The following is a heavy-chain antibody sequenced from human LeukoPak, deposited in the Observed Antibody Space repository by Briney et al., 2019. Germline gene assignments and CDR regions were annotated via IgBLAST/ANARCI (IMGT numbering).Heavy chain of an antibody. CDR2: IKSKTDGGTT. D-gene: IGHD3-16*02. CDR3: TTEFGGAILFDY. J-gene: IGHJ4*02. V-gene: IGHV3-15*01. CDR1: GFTFSNAW. Sequence: MAGGSLRLSCAASGFTFSNAWMSWVRQAPGKGLEWVGRIKSKTDGGTTDYAAPVKGRFTISRDDSKNTLYLQMNSLKTEDTAVYYCTTEFGGAILFDYWGQGTLVTVSS.